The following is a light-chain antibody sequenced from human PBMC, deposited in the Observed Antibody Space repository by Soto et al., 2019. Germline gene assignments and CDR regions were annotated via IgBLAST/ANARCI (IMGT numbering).Light chain of an antibody. CDR3: CSYTGTYTFGV. V-gene: IGLV2-11*01. Sequence: QSALTQPRSVSGSPGQSVTISRTGTNSDVGGYNHVSWHQQHPDKAPKVLIYDVTKRPSGVPDRFSGSKSGNTASLTISGLQAEDEADYYCCSYTGTYTFGVFGGGTKVTVL. CDR2: DVT. J-gene: IGLJ3*02. CDR1: NSDVGGYNH.